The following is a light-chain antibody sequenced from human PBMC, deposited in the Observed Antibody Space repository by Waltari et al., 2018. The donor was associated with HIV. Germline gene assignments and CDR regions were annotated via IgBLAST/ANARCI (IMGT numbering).Light chain of an antibody. Sequence: IQMTQSPSILSASVGDRVTITCRASQNVDTWLAWYQQTPGRAPKRLIYKASTLEYGVPARFSGSGSGTNFTLTINALHPDDFATYYCQQYNSDFYTFGLGTRLDLK. CDR1: QNVDTW. J-gene: IGKJ2*01. CDR3: QQYNSDFYT. CDR2: KAS. V-gene: IGKV1-5*03.